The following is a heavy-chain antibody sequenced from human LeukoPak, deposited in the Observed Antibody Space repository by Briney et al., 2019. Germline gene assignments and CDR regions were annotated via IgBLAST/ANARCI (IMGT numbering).Heavy chain of an antibody. V-gene: IGHV3-23*01. J-gene: IGHJ6*03. CDR1: GFTFSSYA. CDR2: ISGSGGST. Sequence: GGSLRLSCAASGFTFSSYAMSWVRQAPGKGLEWVSAISGSGGSTYYADSVKGRFTISRDNSKNTLYLQMNSLRAEDTAVYYCAKSGSGERAYYYYMDVWGKGTTVTISS. D-gene: IGHD3-10*01. CDR3: AKSGSGERAYYYYMDV.